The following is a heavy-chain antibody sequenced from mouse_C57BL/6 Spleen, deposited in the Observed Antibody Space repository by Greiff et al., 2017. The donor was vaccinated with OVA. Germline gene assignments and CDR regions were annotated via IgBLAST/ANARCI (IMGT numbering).Heavy chain of an antibody. D-gene: IGHD4-1*01. J-gene: IGHJ4*01. V-gene: IGHV1-52*01. CDR2: IDPSDSET. CDR3: ARVETGTGNYAMDY. Sequence: VQLQQPGAELVRPGSSVKLSCKASGYTFTSYWMHWVKQRPIQGLEWIGNIDPSDSETHYNQKFKDKATLTVDKSSSTAYMQLSSLTSEDSAVYYCARVETGTGNYAMDYWGQGTSVTVSS. CDR1: GYTFTSYW.